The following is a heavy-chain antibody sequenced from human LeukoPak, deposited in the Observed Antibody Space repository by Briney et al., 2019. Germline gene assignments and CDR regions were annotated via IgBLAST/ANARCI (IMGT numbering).Heavy chain of an antibody. CDR3: AKGFGEYRPSFDY. J-gene: IGHJ4*02. V-gene: IGHV3-30*18. D-gene: IGHD3-10*01. CDR2: ISYDGSNK. CDR1: GFTFSSYG. Sequence: GGSLRLSCAASGFTFSSYGMHWVRQAPGKGLEWVAVISYDGSNKYYADSVKGRFTISRDNSKNTLNLQMNSLRAEDTAVYYCAKGFGEYRPSFDYWGQGTLVTVSS.